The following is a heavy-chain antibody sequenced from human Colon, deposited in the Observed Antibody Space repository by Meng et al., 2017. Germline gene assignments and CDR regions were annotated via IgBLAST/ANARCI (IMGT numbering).Heavy chain of an antibody. CDR2: IYPGDSDT. CDR3: IRLGYCGGGSYYSRGSFDH. CDR1: GYSFTSAW. D-gene: IGHD2-15*01. Sequence: GGSLRLSCKGSGYSFTSAWIGWVRQMPGKGLEYMWIIYPGDSDTRYSPSFQGQVTISADKSITTAYLQWSSLRASDTAMYYCIRLGYCGGGSYYSRGSFDHWGQGTLVTVSS. V-gene: IGHV5-51*01. J-gene: IGHJ4*02.